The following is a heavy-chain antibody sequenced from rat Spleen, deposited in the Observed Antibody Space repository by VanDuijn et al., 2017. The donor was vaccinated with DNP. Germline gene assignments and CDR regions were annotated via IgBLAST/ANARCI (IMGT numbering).Heavy chain of an antibody. CDR3: ARHRTIMPYYYAMDA. Sequence: EVQLVESGGGLVQPGRSLKFSCAVSGFTFSDYYMAWVRQAPAKGLEWVATISYNGGTPYYRDSVKGRFTISRDNAQSTLYLQMDSLRSEDTATYYCARHRTIMPYYYAMDAWGQGASVTVSS. CDR2: ISYNGGTP. J-gene: IGHJ4*01. D-gene: IGHD1-12*01. V-gene: IGHV5-17*01. CDR1: GFTFSDYY.